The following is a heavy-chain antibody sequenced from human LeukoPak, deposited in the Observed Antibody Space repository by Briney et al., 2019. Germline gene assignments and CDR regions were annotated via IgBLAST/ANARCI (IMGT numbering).Heavy chain of an antibody. D-gene: IGHD3-3*01. J-gene: IGHJ6*02. Sequence: SETLSLTCAVYGGSFSGYYWSWIRQPPGKGLEWIGEINHSGSTNYNPSLKSRVTISVDTSKNQISLKLSSVTAADTAVYYCARMDFWSGPYGMDVWGQGTTVTVSS. V-gene: IGHV4-34*01. CDR2: INHSGST. CDR1: GGSFSGYY. CDR3: ARMDFWSGPYGMDV.